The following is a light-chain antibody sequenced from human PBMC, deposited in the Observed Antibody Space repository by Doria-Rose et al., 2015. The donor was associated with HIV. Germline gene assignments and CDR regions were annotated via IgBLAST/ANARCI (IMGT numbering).Light chain of an antibody. CDR2: RAS. CDR3: RQYSQWPLYT. Sequence: TQSPATLSVSPGERATLSCRASQGIGSDLAWYQQKPGQAPRLLIYRASIRATGIPPRFTGGGSGTEFTLTISSLQSEDFAVYFCRQYSQWPLYTFGQGTKLEVK. V-gene: IGKV3-15*01. J-gene: IGKJ2*01. CDR1: QGIGSD.